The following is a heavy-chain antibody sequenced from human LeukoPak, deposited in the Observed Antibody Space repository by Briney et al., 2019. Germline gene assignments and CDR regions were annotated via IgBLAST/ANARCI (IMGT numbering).Heavy chain of an antibody. J-gene: IGHJ4*02. CDR2: IYYSGST. CDR1: GGSISSYY. CDR3: ASTPVSGGSMTR. Sequence: SETLSLTCTVSGGSISSYYWSWIRQPPGKGLEWIGYIYYSGSTNYNPSLKSRVTISVDTSKNQFSLKLSSVTAADTAVYYCASTPVSGGSMTRWGQGTLVTVSS. V-gene: IGHV4-59*08. D-gene: IGHD2-15*01.